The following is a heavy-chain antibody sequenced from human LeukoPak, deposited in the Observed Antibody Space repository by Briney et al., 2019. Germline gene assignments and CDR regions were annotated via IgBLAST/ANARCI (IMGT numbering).Heavy chain of an antibody. CDR2: IKQDGSEK. V-gene: IGHV3-7*01. Sequence: GGSLRLSCAASGFTFSSYWMSWVRQAPGKGLEWVANIKQDGSEKYHVDSVKGRFTISRDNAKNSLYLQMNSLRAEDTAVYYCAREGRYSSGWSLDYWGQGTLVTVSS. CDR1: GFTFSSYW. J-gene: IGHJ4*02. CDR3: AREGRYSSGWSLDY. D-gene: IGHD6-19*01.